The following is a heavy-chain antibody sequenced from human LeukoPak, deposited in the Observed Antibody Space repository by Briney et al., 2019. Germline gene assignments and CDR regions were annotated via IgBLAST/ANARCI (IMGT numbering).Heavy chain of an antibody. V-gene: IGHV4-34*01. D-gene: IGHD6-19*01. CDR2: INHSGST. J-gene: IGHJ4*02. Sequence: SETLSLTRAVYGGSFSGYYWSWIRQPPGKGLEWIGEINHSGSTNYNPSLKSRVTTSVDTSKNQFSLKLSSVTAADTAVYYCARGPWLVRAVDYWGQGTLVTVSS. CDR3: ARGPWLVRAVDY. CDR1: GGSFSGYY.